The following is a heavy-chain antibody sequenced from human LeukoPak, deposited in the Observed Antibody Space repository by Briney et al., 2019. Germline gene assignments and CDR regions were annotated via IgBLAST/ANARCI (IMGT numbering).Heavy chain of an antibody. CDR2: ISYDGINK. J-gene: IGHJ3*02. CDR3: AREVYGDYVINAFDI. V-gene: IGHV3-30-3*01. CDR1: GFTFSSYA. D-gene: IGHD4-17*01. Sequence: SGGSLRLSCAASGFTFSSYAMHWVRQAPGKGLEWVAVISYDGINKYYADSVKGRFTISRDNSKNTLYLQMNSLRAEDTAVYYCAREVYGDYVINAFDIWGQGTMVTVSS.